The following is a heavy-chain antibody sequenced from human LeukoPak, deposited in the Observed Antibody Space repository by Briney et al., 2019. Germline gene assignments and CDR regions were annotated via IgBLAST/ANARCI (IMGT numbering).Heavy chain of an antibody. J-gene: IGHJ4*02. V-gene: IGHV3-23*01. D-gene: IGHD5-18*01. CDR2: ISGSGGST. Sequence: GGSLRLSCAASGFTFSSYAMSWVRQAPGKGLEWVSAISGSGGSTYYADSVKGRFTISRDNSKNTLYLQMNSLRDEDTAVYYCAKDTSYGYSYGYFDYWGQGTLVTVSS. CDR1: GFTFSSYA. CDR3: AKDTSYGYSYGYFDY.